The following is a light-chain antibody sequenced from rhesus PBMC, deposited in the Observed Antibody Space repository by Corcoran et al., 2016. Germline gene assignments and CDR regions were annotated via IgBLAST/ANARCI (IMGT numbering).Light chain of an antibody. CDR1: ENVNNY. CDR2: KAS. CDR3: QHGYGTPLT. V-gene: IGKV1-74*01. Sequence: DIQMTQSSSALSASVGDRVTITCRASENVNNYLNWYQQKPGKAPKFLIYKASILQSGVPSRLSGSGSGTDYTFTISSLQPEGVATYYCQHGYGTPLTFSGGTKV. J-gene: IGKJ4*01.